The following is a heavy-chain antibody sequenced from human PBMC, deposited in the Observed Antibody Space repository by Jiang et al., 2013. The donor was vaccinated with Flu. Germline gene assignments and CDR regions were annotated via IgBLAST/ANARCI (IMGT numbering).Heavy chain of an antibody. CDR3: AKDMRGYYYVMDV. Sequence: GGNFVQPGRSLRLSCAASGFKFDDYAMHWVRQAPGKGLEWVSGINWKSDDINYADSVTGRFIISRDNAKNSLYLQMDSLRPDDTALYYCAKDMRGYYYVMDVWGQGTTVTVSS. J-gene: IGHJ6*02. CDR2: INWKSDDI. V-gene: IGHV3-9*01. CDR1: GFKFDDYA.